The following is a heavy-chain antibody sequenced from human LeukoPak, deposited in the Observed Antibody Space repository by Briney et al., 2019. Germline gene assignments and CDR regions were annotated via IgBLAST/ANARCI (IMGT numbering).Heavy chain of an antibody. CDR3: ARSGSGAAGNAFDI. D-gene: IGHD6-13*01. Sequence: RTSETLSLTCTVSGGSISSGGYYWSWIRQPPGKGLEWIGYIYHSGSTYYNPSLKSRVTISVDRSKNQFSLKLSSVTAADTAVYYCARSGSGAAGNAFDIWGQGTMVTVSS. CDR2: IYHSGST. J-gene: IGHJ3*02. CDR1: GGSISSGGYY. V-gene: IGHV4-30-2*01.